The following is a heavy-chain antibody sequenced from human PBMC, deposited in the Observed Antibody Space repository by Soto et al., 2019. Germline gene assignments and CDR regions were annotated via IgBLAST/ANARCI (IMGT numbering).Heavy chain of an antibody. V-gene: IGHV1-3*01. CDR3: VRGFLGYDFWSGTNYYYYGMDV. Sequence: ASVKVSCKASGYTFTSYAMHWVRQAPGQRLEWMGWINAGNGNTKYSQKFQGRVTMTRDTSISTAYMELSSLRSEDTAVYYCVRGFLGYDFWSGTNYYYYGMDVWGQGTTVTVSS. J-gene: IGHJ6*02. CDR1: GYTFTSYA. D-gene: IGHD3-3*01. CDR2: INAGNGNT.